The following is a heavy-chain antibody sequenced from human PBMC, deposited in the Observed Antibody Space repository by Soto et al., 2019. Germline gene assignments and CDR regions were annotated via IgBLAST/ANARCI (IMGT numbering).Heavy chain of an antibody. Sequence: XAVKVSCNAAGYTFSSYYVHWVRQAPGQGLEWMGIINPSGGSTSYAQKFQGRVTMTRDTSTSTVYMELSSLRSEDTAVYYCARVGYRSGWTLPTGGGFDHWGHGTLVTSPQ. CDR2: INPSGGST. CDR3: ARVGYRSGWTLPTGGGFDH. V-gene: IGHV1-46*01. D-gene: IGHD6-19*01. J-gene: IGHJ5*02. CDR1: GYTFSSYY.